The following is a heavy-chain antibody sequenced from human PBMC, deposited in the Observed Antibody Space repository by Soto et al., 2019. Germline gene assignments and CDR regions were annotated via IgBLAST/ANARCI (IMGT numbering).Heavy chain of an antibody. CDR3: ARQAPNDYGDYAAFDYYYYGMDV. J-gene: IGHJ6*02. Sequence: PGESLKISCKGSGYSFTSYWIGWVRQMPGKGLEWMGIIYPGDSDTRYSPSFQGQVTISADKSISTAYLQWSSLKVSDTAMYYCARQAPNDYGDYAAFDYYYYGMDVWGQGTTVTVSS. D-gene: IGHD4-17*01. V-gene: IGHV5-51*01. CDR2: IYPGDSDT. CDR1: GYSFTSYW.